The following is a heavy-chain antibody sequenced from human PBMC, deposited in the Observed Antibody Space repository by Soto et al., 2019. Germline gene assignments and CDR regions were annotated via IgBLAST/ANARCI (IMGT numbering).Heavy chain of an antibody. V-gene: IGHV3-48*02. Sequence: GGSLRLSCVASGFSFTNYNMNWVRQAPGKGLEWVSYITDSSDTVHYADSVRGRFTISRDNAESSLFLQMNSLRDEYTAVYFFAIDFGPGYYLDYWGRGTLVTVSS. CDR3: AIDFGPGYYLDY. D-gene: IGHD3-3*01. CDR1: GFSFTNYN. CDR2: ITDSSDTV. J-gene: IGHJ4*02.